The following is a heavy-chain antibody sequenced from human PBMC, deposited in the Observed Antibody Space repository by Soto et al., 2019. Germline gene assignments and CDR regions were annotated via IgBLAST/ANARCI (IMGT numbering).Heavy chain of an antibody. D-gene: IGHD6-13*01. Sequence: EVQLVESGGGLVQPGGSLRLSCAASGITFSSYWMHWVRQAPGKGLVWVSRINSDGSSTRYADSVKCRFPIYRDNAKNNQYMQMNSLRAEDTAVYYCARECSSSRYFYYWGQGTLVTVSS. V-gene: IGHV3-74*01. CDR1: GITFSSYW. CDR2: INSDGSST. CDR3: ARECSSSRYFYY. J-gene: IGHJ4*02.